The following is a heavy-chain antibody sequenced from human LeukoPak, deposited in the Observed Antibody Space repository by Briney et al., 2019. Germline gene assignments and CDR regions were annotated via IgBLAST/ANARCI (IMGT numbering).Heavy chain of an antibody. Sequence: GASVKVSCKASGYTFTGYYMYWVRQAPGQGLDWMGWINPNSGGANYAQKFQGRVTMTRDTSISTAYMELRSLRSDDTAVYYCARDSMRIGSFYDSRRDAFDIWGQGTMVTVSS. V-gene: IGHV1-2*02. CDR3: ARDSMRIGSFYDSRRDAFDI. CDR1: GYTFTGYY. J-gene: IGHJ3*02. CDR2: INPNSGGA. D-gene: IGHD3-22*01.